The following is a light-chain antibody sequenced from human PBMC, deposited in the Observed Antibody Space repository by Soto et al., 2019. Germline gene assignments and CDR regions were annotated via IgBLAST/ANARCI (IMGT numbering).Light chain of an antibody. Sequence: IQVIQSQSSLSVSVGPRLTTSCRASQNIENYLNWYRHKPGKAPELLILSASIVQSGVPSRFSGAGFGTDFTLTISSLQPEDFTTFFCQQTYSIPITFGGGTNVDVK. CDR1: QNIENY. CDR2: SAS. J-gene: IGKJ4*01. CDR3: QQTYSIPIT. V-gene: IGKV1-39*01.